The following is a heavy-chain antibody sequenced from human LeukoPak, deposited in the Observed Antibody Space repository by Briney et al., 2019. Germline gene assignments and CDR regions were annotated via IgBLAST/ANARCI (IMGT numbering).Heavy chain of an antibody. CDR2: INPRGGST. CDR3: ARVKSYYYDTSDKDAFDI. V-gene: IGHV1-46*01. CDR1: GYTFTSHF. J-gene: IGHJ3*02. Sequence: ASVTVSCKASGYTFTSHFMHWVRQAPGQGPEWMGIINPRGGSTSYTQKFQGRVTMTRDTSTSTVYMELSSLRSEDTAVYYCARVKSYYYDTSDKDAFDIWGQGTMVTVSS. D-gene: IGHD3-22*01.